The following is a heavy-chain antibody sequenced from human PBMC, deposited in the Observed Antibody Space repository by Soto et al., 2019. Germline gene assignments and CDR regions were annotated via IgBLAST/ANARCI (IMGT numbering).Heavy chain of an antibody. CDR1: GYTFTSYD. D-gene: IGHD3-10*01. CDR3: ARGRGFGELLPMDV. CDR2: MNPNSGNT. V-gene: IGHV1-8*01. J-gene: IGHJ6*03. Sequence: ASVKVSCKASGYTFTSYDINWVRQATGQGLEWIGWMNPNSGNTGYAQKFQGRVTMTRNTSLSTAYMELSSLRSEDTAVYYCARGRGFGELLPMDVWGKGTTVTVSS.